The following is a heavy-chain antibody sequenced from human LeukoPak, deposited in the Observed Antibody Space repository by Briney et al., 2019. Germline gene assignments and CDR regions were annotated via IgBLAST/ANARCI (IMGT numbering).Heavy chain of an antibody. J-gene: IGHJ1*01. D-gene: IGHD3-3*01. CDR3: ARGPGYDFWSGYTEGFQH. CDR1: GFTFSDYN. Sequence: GRSLRLSCAASGFTFSDYNMHWVRQAPGKGLEYVSAISSNGGSTYYANSVKGRFTISRDNSKNTLYLQMGSLRAEDMAVYYCARGPGYDFWSGYTEGFQHWGQGTLVTVSS. CDR2: ISSNGGST. V-gene: IGHV3-64*01.